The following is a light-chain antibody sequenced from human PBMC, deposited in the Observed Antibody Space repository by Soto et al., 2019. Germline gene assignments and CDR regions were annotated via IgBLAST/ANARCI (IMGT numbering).Light chain of an antibody. CDR3: QQYNSYSWT. CDR2: KAS. V-gene: IGKV1-5*03. CDR1: QGISSW. J-gene: IGKJ1*01. Sequence: DIQMTQSPSTLSASVGDRVTITCRASQGISSWLAWYQQKPGKAPKLLIYKASSLESGVLSRFSGSGSGTEFTLTISSLQPDDFATYYCQQYNSYSWTFGQGTKVEIK.